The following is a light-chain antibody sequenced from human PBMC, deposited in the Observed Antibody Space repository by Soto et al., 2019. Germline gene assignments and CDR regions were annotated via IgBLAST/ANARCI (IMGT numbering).Light chain of an antibody. Sequence: EIVLTQTPGTLSLSPGERATLSCRASQSISGIYLAWYQQKSDQAPRLLIYGASSRATGIPDRFSGSRSGTDFTLTISRLEPEDFAVYYCLEYGSLPWTFGQGTKVEI. CDR1: QSISGIY. CDR2: GAS. V-gene: IGKV3-20*01. CDR3: LEYGSLPWT. J-gene: IGKJ1*01.